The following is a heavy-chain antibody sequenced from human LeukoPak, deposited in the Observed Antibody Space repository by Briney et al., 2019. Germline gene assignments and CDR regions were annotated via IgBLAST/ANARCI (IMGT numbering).Heavy chain of an antibody. D-gene: IGHD3-22*01. J-gene: IGHJ3*02. CDR1: GGSIISGDYY. Sequence: SETLSLTCTVSGGSIISGDYYWSWIRQPPGKGLEWIGYIYYSGSTYYNPSLKSRVTISVDTSKNQFSLKLSSVTAADTAVYYCARVRGYYSPAAFDIWGQGTMVTVSS. CDR3: ARVRGYYSPAAFDI. CDR2: IYYSGST. V-gene: IGHV4-30-4*08.